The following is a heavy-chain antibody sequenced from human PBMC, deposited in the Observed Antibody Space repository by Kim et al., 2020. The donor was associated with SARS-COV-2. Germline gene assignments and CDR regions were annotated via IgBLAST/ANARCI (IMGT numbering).Heavy chain of an antibody. CDR3: ASSIAAAGNWFDP. CDR1: GGTFSSYA. Sequence: SVNVSCKASGGTFSSYAISWVRQAPGQGLEWMGGIIPIFGTANYAQKFQGRVTITADESTSTAYMELSSLRSEDTAVYYCASSIAAAGNWFDPWGQGTLVTVSS. J-gene: IGHJ5*02. V-gene: IGHV1-69*13. CDR2: IIPIFGTA. D-gene: IGHD6-13*01.